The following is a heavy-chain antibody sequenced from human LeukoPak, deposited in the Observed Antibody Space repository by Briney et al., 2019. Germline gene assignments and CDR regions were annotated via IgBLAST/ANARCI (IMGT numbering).Heavy chain of an antibody. Sequence: GGSLRLSCAASGFRISYKTIDWVRQAPGKGLEWVSSISSSSLYIYYADSLKGRFTISRDNAKNSLWLQMNSLRAEDTAVYFCVRGGRGYDEPFDLWAEGQWSPSLQ. CDR3: VRGGRGYDEPFDL. CDR2: ISSSSLYI. CDR1: GFRISYKT. V-gene: IGHV3-21*01. J-gene: IGHJ3*01. D-gene: IGHD5-12*01.